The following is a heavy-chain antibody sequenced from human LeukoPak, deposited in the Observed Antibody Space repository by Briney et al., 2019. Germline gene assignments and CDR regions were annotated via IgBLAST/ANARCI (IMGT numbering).Heavy chain of an antibody. CDR3: ARDRRIAARRLANWFDP. CDR1: GYTFTGYY. J-gene: IGHJ5*02. V-gene: IGHV1-2*02. CDR2: INPNSGGT. D-gene: IGHD6-6*01. Sequence: ASVKVSCKASGYTFTGYYMHWVRQAPGQGLEWMGWINPNSGGTNYAQKFQGRVTMTRDTSISTAYMELSRLRSDDTAVYYCARDRRIAARRLANWFDPWGQGTLVTVSS.